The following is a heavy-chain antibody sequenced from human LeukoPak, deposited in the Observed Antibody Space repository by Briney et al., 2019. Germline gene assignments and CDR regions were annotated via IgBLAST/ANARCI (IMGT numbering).Heavy chain of an antibody. Sequence: SSETLSLTCTVSGGSISSYYWSWIRQPPGKGLEWIGYIYYSGSTNYNPSLKSRVTISVDTSKNQFSLKLSSVTAADTAVYYCARESGERVFDNWGQGTLVTVSS. D-gene: IGHD1-1*01. CDR3: ARESGERVFDN. V-gene: IGHV4-59*01. J-gene: IGHJ4*02. CDR2: IYYSGST. CDR1: GGSISSYY.